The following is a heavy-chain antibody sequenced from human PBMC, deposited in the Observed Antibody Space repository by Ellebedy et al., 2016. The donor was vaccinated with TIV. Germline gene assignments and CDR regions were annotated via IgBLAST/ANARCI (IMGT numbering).Heavy chain of an antibody. CDR2: IYDSGRT. Sequence: SETLSLXXNVSGGSISGPYTSYYWRWIRQPPGRGLEWMGSIYDSGRTHYNPSLKSRVTISVDTSKNQFSLKLSSVTAADTAVYYCARYRSGIVVVPAHYGMDVWGQGTTVTVSS. CDR3: ARYRSGIVVVPAHYGMDV. V-gene: IGHV4-39*01. CDR1: GGSISGPYTSYY. J-gene: IGHJ6*02. D-gene: IGHD2-2*01.